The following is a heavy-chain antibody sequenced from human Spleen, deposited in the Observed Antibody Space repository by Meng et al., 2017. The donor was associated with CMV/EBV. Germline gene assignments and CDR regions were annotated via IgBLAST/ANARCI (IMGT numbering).Heavy chain of an antibody. Sequence: ASVKVSCKASGYTFTGYYMHWVRQAPGQGLEWMGWINPNSGGTNYAQKFQGRVTMTRDTSISTAYMELSSLRSEDTAVYYCARGQGASSSPFDPWGQGTLVTVSS. CDR3: ARGQGASSSPFDP. V-gene: IGHV1-2*02. J-gene: IGHJ5*02. CDR1: GYTFTGYY. D-gene: IGHD2-2*01. CDR2: INPNSGGT.